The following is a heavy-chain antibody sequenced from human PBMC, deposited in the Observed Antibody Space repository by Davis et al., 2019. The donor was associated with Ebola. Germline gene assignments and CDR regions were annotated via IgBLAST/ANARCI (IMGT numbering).Heavy chain of an antibody. D-gene: IGHD6-19*01. Sequence: SETLSLTCTVSGGSISSSSYYWGWIRQPPGKGLEWIGGIYYSGSTYYNPSLKSRVTISVDTSKNQFSLKLSSVTAADTAVYYCAKLQWLVLYWGQGTLVTVSS. CDR2: IYYSGST. V-gene: IGHV4-39*01. J-gene: IGHJ4*02. CDR1: GGSISSSSYY. CDR3: AKLQWLVLY.